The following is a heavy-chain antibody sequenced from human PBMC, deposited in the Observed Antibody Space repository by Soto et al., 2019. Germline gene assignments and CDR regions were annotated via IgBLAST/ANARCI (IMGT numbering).Heavy chain of an antibody. CDR1: GGTFTAST. Sequence: QVLLVQSGAELRKPGSSVKVSCKTSGGTFTASTFSWVRQAPGQGLEWMGRVIPFSDLTDYAQKLQDRLVITADKSTTTLYMELSSLRSEVTAVYFCAREELGATFVSRGQGTLVTVSS. CDR2: VIPFSDLT. CDR3: AREELGATFVS. J-gene: IGHJ4*02. D-gene: IGHD1-26*01. V-gene: IGHV1-69*02.